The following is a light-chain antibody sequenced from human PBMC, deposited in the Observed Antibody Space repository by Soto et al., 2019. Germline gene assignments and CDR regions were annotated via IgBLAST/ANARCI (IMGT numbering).Light chain of an antibody. V-gene: IGKV3-11*01. CDR2: DAS. Sequence: EIVLTQSPATLSLSPGERATLSCRASQSVSSYLAWYQHKPGQAPRLLMYDASTRATGVPARFSASGSGTDFTLTISSLEPEDFALYYCQRRRNWPVTFGQGTKVEIK. CDR1: QSVSSY. J-gene: IGKJ1*01. CDR3: QRRRNWPVT.